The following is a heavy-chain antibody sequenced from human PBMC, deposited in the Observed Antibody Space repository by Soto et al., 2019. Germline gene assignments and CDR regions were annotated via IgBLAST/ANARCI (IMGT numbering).Heavy chain of an antibody. CDR1: SVSNAW. Sequence: SVSNAWMNWVRQAPGKGLEWVGRIKSKTDGGTTDYAAPVKGRFTISRDDSKNTLYLQMNSLKTEDTAVYYCTTDTPSLYGSGSYKGHYSDYWGQGTLVTVSS. CDR3: TTDTPSLYGSGSYKGHYSDY. D-gene: IGHD3-10*01. J-gene: IGHJ4*02. V-gene: IGHV3-15*07. CDR2: IKSKTDGGTT.